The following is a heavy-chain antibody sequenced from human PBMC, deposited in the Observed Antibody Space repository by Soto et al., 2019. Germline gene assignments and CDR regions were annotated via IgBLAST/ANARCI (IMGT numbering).Heavy chain of an antibody. Sequence: GGSLRLSCAASGFTFDDYSMSWVRQTPGKGLEWVSSINWHGDTTSYADSVKGRFTISRDNAKNSLYLQLNSLRAEDTAFYHCARGFCSGGSCLTWFDPWGQGTLVTVSS. J-gene: IGHJ5*02. CDR1: GFTFDDYS. CDR3: ARGFCSGGSCLTWFDP. D-gene: IGHD2-15*01. CDR2: INWHGDTT. V-gene: IGHV3-20*01.